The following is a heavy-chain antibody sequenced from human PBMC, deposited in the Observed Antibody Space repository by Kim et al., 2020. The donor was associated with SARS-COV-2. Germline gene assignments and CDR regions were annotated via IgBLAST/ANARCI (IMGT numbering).Heavy chain of an antibody. V-gene: IGHV3-74*01. J-gene: IGHJ6*02. Sequence: GGSLRLSCAASGFRSSNYYVNWVRQRPGKGLEWVSRIGNDGGVTHYADSVRGRFTMSRDSAENTVYLQMNSLSAEDTAVYFCARGIFRDGFDVWGQGTTVSVSS. CDR1: GFRSSNYY. CDR2: IGNDGGVT. CDR3: ARGIFRDGFDV. D-gene: IGHD2-15*01.